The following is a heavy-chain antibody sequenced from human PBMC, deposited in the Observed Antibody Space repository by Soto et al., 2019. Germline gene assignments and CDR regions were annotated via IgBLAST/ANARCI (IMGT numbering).Heavy chain of an antibody. CDR3: ARDHSNYYDSSGSDD. Sequence: ASVKVSCKASGYTFTSYGISWVRQAPGQGLEWMGWISAYNGNTNYAQKLQGRVTMTTDTSTSTAYMELRSLRSDDTAVYYCARDHSNYYDSSGSDDWGQGTLVTVSS. CDR2: ISAYNGNT. J-gene: IGHJ4*02. CDR1: GYTFTSYG. V-gene: IGHV1-18*01. D-gene: IGHD3-22*01.